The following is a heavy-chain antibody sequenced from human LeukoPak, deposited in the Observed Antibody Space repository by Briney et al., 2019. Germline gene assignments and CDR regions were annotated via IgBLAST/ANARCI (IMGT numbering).Heavy chain of an antibody. CDR2: INHSGST. D-gene: IGHD3-22*01. V-gene: IGHV4-34*01. CDR3: ARVQDFDTSGYYLGY. CDR1: GGSFSDYY. J-gene: IGHJ4*02. Sequence: SETLSLTCAVYGGSFSDYYWSWIRQPPGKGLEWMGEINHSGSTNYNPSLKSRVTISVDTSKNQFSLKLSSVTAADTAVYYCARVQDFDTSGYYLGYWGQGTLVTVSS.